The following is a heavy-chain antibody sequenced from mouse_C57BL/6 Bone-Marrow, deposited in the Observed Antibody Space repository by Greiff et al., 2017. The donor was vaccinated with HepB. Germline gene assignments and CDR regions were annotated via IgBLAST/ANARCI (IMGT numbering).Heavy chain of an antibody. CDR3: ARSNYMKFDY. CDR1: GYTFTSYG. V-gene: IGHV1-81*01. CDR2: IYPRSGNT. D-gene: IGHD2-12*01. J-gene: IGHJ2*01. Sequence: QVQLQQSGAELARPGASVKLSCKASGYTFTSYGISWVKQRTGQGLEWIGEIYPRSGNTYYNEKFKGKATLTADKSSSTAYMELSSLTSEDTAVYVCARSNYMKFDYWGQGTTITVSA.